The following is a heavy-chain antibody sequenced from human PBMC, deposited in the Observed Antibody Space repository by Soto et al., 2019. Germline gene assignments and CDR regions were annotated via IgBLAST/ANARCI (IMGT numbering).Heavy chain of an antibody. V-gene: IGHV3-33*01. CDR1: GFTFSSYG. Sequence: QVQLVESGGGVVQPGRSLRLSCAASGFTFSSYGMHWVRQAPGKGLEWVAVIWYDGSNKYYADSVKGRFTISRDNSKNTLYLQMNSLRAEDTAVYYCARDHRTNYDFWSGSARGQGTLVTVSS. D-gene: IGHD3-3*01. CDR3: ARDHRTNYDFWSGSA. CDR2: IWYDGSNK. J-gene: IGHJ4*02.